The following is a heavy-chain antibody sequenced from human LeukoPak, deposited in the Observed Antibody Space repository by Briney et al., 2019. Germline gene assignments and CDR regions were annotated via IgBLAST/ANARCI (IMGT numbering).Heavy chain of an antibody. Sequence: ASVKVSCKASGYTFTSYGISWVRQAPGQGREWMGWISAYNGNTNYAQKLQGRVTMTTDTSTSTAYMELRSLRSDDTAVYYCARDRWIQPRGASYYFDYWGQGTLVTVSS. CDR1: GYTFTSYG. D-gene: IGHD5-18*01. V-gene: IGHV1-18*01. J-gene: IGHJ4*02. CDR2: ISAYNGNT. CDR3: ARDRWIQPRGASYYFDY.